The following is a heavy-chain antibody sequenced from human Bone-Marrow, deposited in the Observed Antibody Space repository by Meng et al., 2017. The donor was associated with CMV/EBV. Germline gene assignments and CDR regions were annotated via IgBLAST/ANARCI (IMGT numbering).Heavy chain of an antibody. CDR1: GFTVSSNY. CDR2: IYSGGST. D-gene: IGHD2-15*01. Sequence: GESLKISCAASGFTVSSNYMSWVRQAPGKGLEWVSVIYSGGSTYSADSVKGRFTISRDNSKNTLYLQMNSLRAEDTAVYYCARAYCSGGSCPHPYYYYGMDVWGQGTTVTVSS. CDR3: ARAYCSGGSCPHPYYYYGMDV. V-gene: IGHV3-53*05. J-gene: IGHJ6*02.